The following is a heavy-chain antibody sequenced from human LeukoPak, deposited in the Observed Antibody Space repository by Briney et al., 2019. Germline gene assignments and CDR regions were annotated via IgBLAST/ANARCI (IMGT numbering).Heavy chain of an antibody. CDR2: ISSSGGSI. V-gene: IGHV3-23*01. CDR1: GFTFSGYS. CDR3: AKKMSITAASQVDY. J-gene: IGHJ4*02. Sequence: GGSLRLSCAASGFTFSGYSMSWVRQAPGKGLEWVSAISSSGGSIDYADSVTGRFTISRDNSKNTLFLQMNSLRAEDTAIYYCAKKMSITAASQVDYWGQGTLVTVSS. D-gene: IGHD1-20*01.